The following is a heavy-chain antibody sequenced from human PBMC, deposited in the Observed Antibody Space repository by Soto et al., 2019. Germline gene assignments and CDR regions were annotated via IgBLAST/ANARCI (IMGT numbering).Heavy chain of an antibody. V-gene: IGHV4-30-4*01. CDR1: GDSISNLDYF. D-gene: IGHD7-27*01. CDR2: IYKSATT. Sequence: PSETLSLTCSVSGDSISNLDYFWAWIRQPPGQALEYIGYIYKSATTYYNPSLEIRVAISVDTSKSQFSLNVPSVTAADTAVYFCARGRYCLTGRCFPNWFDSWGQGALVTVSS. CDR3: ARGRYCLTGRCFPNWFDS. J-gene: IGHJ5*01.